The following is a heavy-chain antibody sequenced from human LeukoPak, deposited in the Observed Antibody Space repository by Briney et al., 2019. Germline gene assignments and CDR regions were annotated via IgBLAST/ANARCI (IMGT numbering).Heavy chain of an antibody. J-gene: IGHJ4*02. V-gene: IGHV1-18*01. CDR3: ARDNDSRDPPHFDY. D-gene: IGHD3-16*01. CDR2: ISAYNGNT. Sequence: ASVKVSCKASDYTFTSYGISWVRQAPGQGLEWMGWISAYNGNTNYAQKLQGRVTMTTDTSTSTAYMELSSLRSEDTAVYYCARDNDSRDPPHFDYWGQGTLVTVSS. CDR1: DYTFTSYG.